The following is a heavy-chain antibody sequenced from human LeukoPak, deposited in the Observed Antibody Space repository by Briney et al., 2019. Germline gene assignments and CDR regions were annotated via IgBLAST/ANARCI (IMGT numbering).Heavy chain of an antibody. J-gene: IGHJ6*03. D-gene: IGHD2-15*01. V-gene: IGHV4-59*12. CDR1: GGSISSYY. CDR3: ARVRRYCRGGSCYSGPYYYYYYMDV. CDR2: IYYSGST. Sequence: SETLSLTCTVSGGSISSYYWSWIRQPPGKGLEWIGYIYYSGSTNYNPSLKSRGTMSVDTSKNQFSLKLSSVTAADTAVYYCARVRRYCRGGSCYSGPYYYYYYMDVWGKGTTVTVSS.